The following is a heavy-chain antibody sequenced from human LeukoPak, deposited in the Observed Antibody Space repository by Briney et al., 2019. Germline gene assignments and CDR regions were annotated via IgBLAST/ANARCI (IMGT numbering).Heavy chain of an antibody. Sequence: GASVKVSCTASGYTFTSYAMHWVRQAPGQRLEWMGWINAGNGNTKYSQKFQSRVTITRDTSASTAYMELSSLRSEDTAVYYCASYYYDSSGYYYLSYWGQGTLVTVSS. V-gene: IGHV1-3*01. J-gene: IGHJ4*02. CDR3: ASYYYDSSGYYYLSY. D-gene: IGHD3-22*01. CDR1: GYTFTSYA. CDR2: INAGNGNT.